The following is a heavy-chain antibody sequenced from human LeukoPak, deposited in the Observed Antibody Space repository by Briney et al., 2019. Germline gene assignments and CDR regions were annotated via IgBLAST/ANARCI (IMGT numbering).Heavy chain of an antibody. Sequence: GGSLRLSCAASGFSFSNYWMSWVRQAPGKGLEWVANIDQDGSENYYVDSVKGRFTISRDNARNSLYLQMNSLRAEDTAVYYCARVFSYSGSWLPPYYYYYYMDVWGKGTTVTVSS. CDR1: GFSFSNYW. CDR3: ARVFSYSGSWLPPYYYYYYMDV. V-gene: IGHV3-7*01. D-gene: IGHD6-13*01. CDR2: IDQDGSEN. J-gene: IGHJ6*03.